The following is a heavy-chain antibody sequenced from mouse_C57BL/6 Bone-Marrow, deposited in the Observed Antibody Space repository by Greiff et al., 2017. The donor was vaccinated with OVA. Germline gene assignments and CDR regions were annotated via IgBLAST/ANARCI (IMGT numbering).Heavy chain of an antibody. V-gene: IGHV1-15*01. CDR3: TRETYDCEGY. CDR2: IDPETGGT. J-gene: IGHJ2*01. Sequence: VQLVEPGAELVRPGASVTLSCKASGYTFTDYEMHWVKQTPVHGLEWIGAIDPETGGTAYNQKFKGKAILTADKSSSTAYMELRSLTSEDSAVYYCTRETYDCEGYWGTGTTLTVSS. D-gene: IGHD2-4*01. CDR1: GYTFTDYE.